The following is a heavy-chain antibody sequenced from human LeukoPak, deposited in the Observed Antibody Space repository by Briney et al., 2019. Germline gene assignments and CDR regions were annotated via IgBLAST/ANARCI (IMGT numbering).Heavy chain of an antibody. CDR2: ISYDGSNK. J-gene: IGHJ4*02. D-gene: IGHD4-11*01. CDR1: GFTFSSYA. Sequence: GGSLRLSCAASGFTFSSYAMHWVRQAPGKGLEWVAVISYDGSNKYYADSVKGRFTISRDNAKNSLYLQMNSLRAEDTAVYYCARLTSNYYGDYFDYWGQGTLVTVSS. V-gene: IGHV3-30-3*01. CDR3: ARLTSNYYGDYFDY.